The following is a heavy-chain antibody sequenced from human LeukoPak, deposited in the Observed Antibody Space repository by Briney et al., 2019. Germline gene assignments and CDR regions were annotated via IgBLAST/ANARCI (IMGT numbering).Heavy chain of an antibody. Sequence: GGSLRLSCAASGFTSSSYSMNWVRQAPGKGLEWVSYISSSSSTIYYADSVKGRFTISRDNAKNSLYLQMNSLRAEDTAVYYCARDPGTAAAGQGDAFDIWGQGTMVTVSS. D-gene: IGHD6-13*01. J-gene: IGHJ3*02. V-gene: IGHV3-48*04. CDR2: ISSSSSTI. CDR3: ARDPGTAAAGQGDAFDI. CDR1: GFTSSSYS.